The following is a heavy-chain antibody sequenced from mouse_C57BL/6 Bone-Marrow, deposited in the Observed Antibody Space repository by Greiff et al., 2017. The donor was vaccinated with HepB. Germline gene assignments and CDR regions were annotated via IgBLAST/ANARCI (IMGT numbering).Heavy chain of an antibody. D-gene: IGHD2-4*01. CDR1: GYSITSGYD. CDR3: AREDYDGAWFAY. J-gene: IGHJ3*01. CDR2: ISYSGST. Sequence: VQLKQSGPGMVKPSQSLSLTCTVTGYSITSGYDWHWIRHFPGNKLEWMGYISYSGSTNYNPSLKSRISITHDTSKNHFFLKLNSVTTEDTATYYCAREDYDGAWFAYWGQGTLVTVSA. V-gene: IGHV3-1*01.